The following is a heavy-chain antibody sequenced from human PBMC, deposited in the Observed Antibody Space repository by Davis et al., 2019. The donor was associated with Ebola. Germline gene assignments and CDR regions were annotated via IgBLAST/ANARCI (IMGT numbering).Heavy chain of an antibody. CDR3: AKDTWFHEYCSSTSCYNYGMDV. CDR2: IRYDGSNK. J-gene: IGHJ6*02. D-gene: IGHD2-2*02. Sequence: GESLKISCAASGFTFSSYGMHWVRQAPGKGLEWVAVIRYDGSNKYYADSVKGRFTISRDNSKNTLYLQMNSLRAEDTAVYYCAKDTWFHEYCSSTSCYNYGMDVWGQGTTVTVSS. V-gene: IGHV3-30*02. CDR1: GFTFSSYG.